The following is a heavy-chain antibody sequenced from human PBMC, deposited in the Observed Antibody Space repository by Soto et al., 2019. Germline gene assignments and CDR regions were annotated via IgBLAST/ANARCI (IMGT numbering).Heavy chain of an antibody. V-gene: IGHV1-46*01. CDR3: ASSRAHGSSLYGIPLDVSHGMDV. CDR2: INPSGGIT. Sequence: QMQLVQSGAEVKRPGASVKVSCKASGYTFTSYYMHWVRLAPGQGLEWMGIINPSGGITSSAQKFQGRVTIASYTSTSTVYRELSSMRSEATAVYYCASSRAHGSSLYGIPLDVSHGMDVWGQGTTVTVSS. D-gene: IGHD6-19*01. J-gene: IGHJ6*02. CDR1: GYTFTSYY.